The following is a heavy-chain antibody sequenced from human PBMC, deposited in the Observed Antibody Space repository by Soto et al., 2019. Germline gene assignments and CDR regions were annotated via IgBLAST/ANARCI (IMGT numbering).Heavy chain of an antibody. D-gene: IGHD4-17*01. J-gene: IGHJ4*02. Sequence: QLQLQESGPGLVKPSETLSLTCTVSGGSISSSSYYWGWIRQPPGKGLEWIGSIYYSGSTYYNPSLKSRVTISVDTSKNQFSLKLSSVTAADTAVYYCATDYGGSLGVYVYWGQGTLVTVSS. CDR2: IYYSGST. V-gene: IGHV4-39*02. CDR1: GGSISSSSYY. CDR3: ATDYGGSLGVYVY.